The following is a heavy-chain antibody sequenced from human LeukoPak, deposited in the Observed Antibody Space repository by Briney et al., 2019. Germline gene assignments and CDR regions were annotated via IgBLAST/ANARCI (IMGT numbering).Heavy chain of an antibody. CDR1: GYSISSGYY. V-gene: IGHV4-38-2*02. D-gene: IGHD3-10*01. J-gene: IGHJ4*02. CDR3: ARGGSRFPFDY. Sequence: SETLSLTCTVSGYSISSGYYWGWIRQPPGKGLEWIGSIYHSGSTYYNPSLKSRVTISVDTSKNQFSLKLSSVTAADTAVYYCARGGSRFPFDYWGQGTLVTVSS. CDR2: IYHSGST.